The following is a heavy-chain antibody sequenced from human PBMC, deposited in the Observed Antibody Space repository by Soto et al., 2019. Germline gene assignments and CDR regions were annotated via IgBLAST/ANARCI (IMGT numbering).Heavy chain of an antibody. V-gene: IGHV4-4*02. D-gene: IGHD1-26*01. Sequence: QVQLQESGPGLVKPSGTLSLTCAVSGGSISSSNWWSWVRQPPGKGLEWIGEIYHSGSTNYNPSLKSRVTISVDKSQNQFSLKLSSVTAADTAVYYFARVSGSYYYGMDVWGQGTTVTVSS. CDR1: GGSISSSNW. J-gene: IGHJ6*02. CDR3: ARVSGSYYYGMDV. CDR2: IYHSGST.